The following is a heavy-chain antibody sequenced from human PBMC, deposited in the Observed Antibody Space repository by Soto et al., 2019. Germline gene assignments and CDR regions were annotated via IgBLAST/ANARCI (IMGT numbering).Heavy chain of an antibody. V-gene: IGHV4-4*07. CDR1: GGSISSYY. D-gene: IGHD2-2*01. CDR3: ARDGGKYCSGTSCYDY. CDR2: IYASGNT. J-gene: IGHJ4*02. Sequence: PSETLSLTCTVSGGSISSYYWNWIRQPAGKGLEWIGRIYASGNTNYYPSLKSRVTMSLDTSKNQFSLKLSSVTAADTAVYYCARDGGKYCSGTSCYDYWGQGTLVTVSS.